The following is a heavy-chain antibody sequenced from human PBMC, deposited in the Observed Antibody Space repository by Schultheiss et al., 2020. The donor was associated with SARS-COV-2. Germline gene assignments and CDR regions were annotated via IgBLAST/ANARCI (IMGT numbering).Heavy chain of an antibody. CDR2: ISYDGTIT. V-gene: IGHV3-30*18. CDR3: AKDYYDSSGSPYYYGMDV. Sequence: GGSLRLSCAASGFTFSSYGMHWVRQAPGKGLEWMATISYDGTITYYADSVKGRFTMSRDNSKNTLYLQMNSLRAEDTAVYYCAKDYYDSSGSPYYYGMDVWGQGTTVTVSS. D-gene: IGHD3-22*01. CDR1: GFTFSSYG. J-gene: IGHJ6*02.